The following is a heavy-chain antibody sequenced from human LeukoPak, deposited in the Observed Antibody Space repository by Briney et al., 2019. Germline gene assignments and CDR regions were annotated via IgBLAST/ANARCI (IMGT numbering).Heavy chain of an antibody. D-gene: IGHD6-19*01. CDR1: GFTFSSYA. CDR3: AKGGTGIAVAGPFDY. Sequence: GGSLRLFCAASGFTFSSYAMSWVRQAPGKGLEWVSAISGSGGSTYYADSVKGRFTISRDNSKNTLYLQMNSLRAEDTAVYYCAKGGTGIAVAGPFDYWGQGTLVTVSS. CDR2: ISGSGGST. V-gene: IGHV3-23*01. J-gene: IGHJ4*02.